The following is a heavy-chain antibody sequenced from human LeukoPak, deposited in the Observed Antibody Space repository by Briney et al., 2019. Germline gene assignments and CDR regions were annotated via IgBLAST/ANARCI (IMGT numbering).Heavy chain of an antibody. CDR3: ATDYYYDSSGYYGFDY. CDR1: GYIFTSYA. Sequence: GASVKVSCKASGYIFTSYAISWVRQAPGQGLEWMGGIIPIFGTANYAQKFQGRVTITADESTSTAYMELSSLRSEDTAVYYCATDYYYDSSGYYGFDYWGQGTLVTVSS. CDR2: IIPIFGTA. D-gene: IGHD3-22*01. J-gene: IGHJ4*02. V-gene: IGHV1-69*13.